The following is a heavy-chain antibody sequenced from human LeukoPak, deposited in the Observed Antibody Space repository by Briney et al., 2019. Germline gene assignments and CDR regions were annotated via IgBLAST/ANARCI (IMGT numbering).Heavy chain of an antibody. D-gene: IGHD2-21*01. J-gene: IGHJ4*02. V-gene: IGHV3-21*01. CDR2: ISSSGTYI. CDR3: AREQSYSEEIVVVNPPFDY. Sequence: PGGSLRLSCAASGFTFSSYGMNWVRQAPGKGLEWVSSISSSGTYIYFADSVKGRFTISRDNAKTSRYLQMNSLRAEDTALYYCAREQSYSEEIVVVNPPFDYWGQGTLVTVSS. CDR1: GFTFSSYG.